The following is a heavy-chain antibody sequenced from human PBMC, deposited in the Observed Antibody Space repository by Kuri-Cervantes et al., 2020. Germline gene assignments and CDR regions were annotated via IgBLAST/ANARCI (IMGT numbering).Heavy chain of an antibody. D-gene: IGHD3-10*01. CDR3: ARDHGSYRTHLVA. CDR2: IWYDGSNI. CDR1: GFTFSSYG. Sequence: GESLKISCAASGFTFSSYGMHWARQARGKGLEWVALIWYDGSNIYYADSVKGRFTISRDNFKNTLYLQMNSLRAEDTAVYYCARDHGSYRTHLVAWGQGTLVTVSS. V-gene: IGHV3-33*08. J-gene: IGHJ5*02.